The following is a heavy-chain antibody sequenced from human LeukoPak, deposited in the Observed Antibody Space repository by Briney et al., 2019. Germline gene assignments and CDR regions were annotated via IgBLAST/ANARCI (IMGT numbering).Heavy chain of an antibody. J-gene: IGHJ4*02. Sequence: GGSHSLSCAASGFTVITNDMTWVRQAPGKGLEWVSVLYSDGNTKYADSVQGRFTISRDNSKNTLYLEMNSLSPDDTAVYYCARGVEPLAANTLAYWGQGNLVTVSS. CDR1: GFTVITND. D-gene: IGHD1-14*01. CDR3: ARGVEPLAANTLAY. CDR2: LYSDGNT. V-gene: IGHV3-53*01.